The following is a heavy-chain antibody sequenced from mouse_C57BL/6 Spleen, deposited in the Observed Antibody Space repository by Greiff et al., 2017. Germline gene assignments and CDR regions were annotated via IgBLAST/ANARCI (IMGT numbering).Heavy chain of an antibody. D-gene: IGHD2-1*01. CDR3: ARRGKYGNYVGYFDY. J-gene: IGHJ2*01. Sequence: VQLQQPGAELVKPGASVKLSCKASGYTFTSYWMQWVKQRPGQGLEWIGEIDPSDSYTNYNQKFKGKATLTVDTSSSTAYMQLSSLTSEDSAVYYCARRGKYGNYVGYFDYWGQGTTLTVSS. CDR1: GYTFTSYW. CDR2: IDPSDSYT. V-gene: IGHV1-50*01.